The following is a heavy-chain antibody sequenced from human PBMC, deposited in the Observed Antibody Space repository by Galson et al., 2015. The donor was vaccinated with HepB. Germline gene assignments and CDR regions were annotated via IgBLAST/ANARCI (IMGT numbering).Heavy chain of an antibody. CDR2: TYYRSKWYS. V-gene: IGHV6-1*01. Sequence: CAISGDSVSSNSAAWNWIRQSPSRGPEWLGRTYYRSKWYSDYAPSVRSRITINADTSKNLLSLQLNSVTPEDTAVYFCAGVVSPHSSSRSWFDPWGQGTLVTVSS. CDR3: AGVVSPHSSSRSWFDP. D-gene: IGHD6-13*01. J-gene: IGHJ5*02. CDR1: GDSVSSNSAA.